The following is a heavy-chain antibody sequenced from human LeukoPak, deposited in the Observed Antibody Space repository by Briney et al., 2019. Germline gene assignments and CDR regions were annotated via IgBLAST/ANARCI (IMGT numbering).Heavy chain of an antibody. D-gene: IGHD3-22*01. CDR1: GFTFSSYG. V-gene: IGHV3-48*04. CDR3: ARDTSGYFIGFDY. Sequence: GGSLRLSCAASGFTFSSYGMHWVRQAPGKGLEWVSYISGSGTAIYYADSVKGRFTISRDNAKNSLYLQMNNLRAEDTAIYYCARDTSGYFIGFDYWGQGTLVTVSS. J-gene: IGHJ4*02. CDR2: ISGSGTAI.